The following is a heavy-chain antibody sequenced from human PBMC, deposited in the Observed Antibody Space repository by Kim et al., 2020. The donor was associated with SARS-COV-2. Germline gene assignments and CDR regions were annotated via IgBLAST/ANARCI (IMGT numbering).Heavy chain of an antibody. J-gene: IGHJ1*01. CDR2: INTDTGNP. CDR1: GYRFSTYT. D-gene: IGHD3-22*01. V-gene: IGHV7-4-1*02. CDR3: ARDSSGSFQH. Sequence: ASVKVSCKASGYRFSTYTMNWVRQAPGQGLEWMGWINTDTGNPTYAQGFTGRFVFSLDTSVNTAYLQISSLKAEDTAVYYCARDSSGSFQHWGQGTLITVSS.